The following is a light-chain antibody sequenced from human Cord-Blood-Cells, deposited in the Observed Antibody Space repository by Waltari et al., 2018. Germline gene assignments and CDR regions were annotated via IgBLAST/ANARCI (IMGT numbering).Light chain of an antibody. CDR1: SLRSYY. CDR2: GKN. CDR3: NSRDSSGNHVV. J-gene: IGLJ2*01. Sequence: PAVSVALGQPVRITCQGDSLRSYYASWYQQKPGQAPVLVIYGKNNRPSGIPDRFSGSSSGNTASLTITGAQAEDEADYYCNSRDSSGNHVVFGGGTKLTVL. V-gene: IGLV3-19*01.